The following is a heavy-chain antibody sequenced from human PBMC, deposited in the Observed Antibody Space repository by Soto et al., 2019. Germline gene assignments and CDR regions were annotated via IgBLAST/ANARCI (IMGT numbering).Heavy chain of an antibody. J-gene: IGHJ5*02. Sequence: VGSLRLSCAASGFICSSYDVHWVRQAPGKGLELVVILYDTSNKYYAASVKGRFTISRDNSKNTLYLQMNSLRAEDTAVYYCARTLYYYGSGSYSRFAWLDPWGQGTLVTVSS. CDR1: GFICSSYD. D-gene: IGHD3-10*01. CDR2: ILYDTSNK. V-gene: IGHV3-30*14. CDR3: ARTLYYYGSGSYSRFAWLDP.